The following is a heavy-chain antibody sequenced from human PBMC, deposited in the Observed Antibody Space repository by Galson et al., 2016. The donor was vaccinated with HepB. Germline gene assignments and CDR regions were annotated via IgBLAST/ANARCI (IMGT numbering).Heavy chain of an antibody. CDR3: AKDLEVRMATKYYFEY. D-gene: IGHD5-24*01. J-gene: IGHJ4*02. CDR2: IWYDESEK. Sequence: SLRLSCAVSGFRLSDYGMHWVRQTPDKGLEWLSVIWYDESEKYYVDSVKGRLTISRDNSKNTLYLQMHSLRVEDTGMYYCAKDLEVRMATKYYFEYWGLATLVTVSS. CDR1: GFRLSDYG. V-gene: IGHV3-33*06.